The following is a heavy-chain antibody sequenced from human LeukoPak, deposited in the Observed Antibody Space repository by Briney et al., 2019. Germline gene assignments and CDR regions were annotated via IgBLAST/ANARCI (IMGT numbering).Heavy chain of an antibody. D-gene: IGHD1-26*01. J-gene: IGHJ2*01. Sequence: PSETLSLTCTVSGGSISSYYWSWIRQPPGKGLEWIGYIYYRGSTNYNPSLKSRVTISVDTSKNQFSLKLSSVTAADTAVYYCASLGSYSFPGYFDLWGRGTLVTVSS. CDR2: IYYRGST. CDR1: GGSISSYY. V-gene: IGHV4-59*08. CDR3: ASLGSYSFPGYFDL.